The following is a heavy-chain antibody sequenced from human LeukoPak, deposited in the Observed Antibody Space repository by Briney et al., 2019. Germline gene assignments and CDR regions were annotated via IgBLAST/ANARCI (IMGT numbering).Heavy chain of an antibody. CDR3: ARDAPTGGYYDFWSGYYARWFDP. D-gene: IGHD3-3*01. V-gene: IGHV4-61*02. CDR1: GGSISSGSYY. Sequence: SETLSLTCTVSGGSISSGSYYWSWIRQPAWKGLEWIGRIYTSGSTNYNPSLKSRVTISVDTSKNQFSLKLSSVTAADTAVYYCARDAPTGGYYDFWSGYYARWFDPWGQGTLVTVSS. CDR2: IYTSGST. J-gene: IGHJ5*02.